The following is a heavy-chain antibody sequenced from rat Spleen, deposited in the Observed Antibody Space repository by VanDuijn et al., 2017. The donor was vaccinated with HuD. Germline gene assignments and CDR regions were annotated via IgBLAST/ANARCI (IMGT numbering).Heavy chain of an antibody. CDR1: GYSITNNY. V-gene: IGHV3-1*01. Sequence: EVQLQESGPGLVKPSQSLSLTCSVTGYSITNNYWGWIRKFPGNKMEWIGHISYSGSTSYNPSLKSRISITRDTSKNHFFLQLNSVTTEDTATYYCARYGTLLQPIFAYWGQGTLVTVSS. D-gene: IGHD1-1*01. CDR3: ARYGTLLQPIFAY. J-gene: IGHJ3*01. CDR2: ISYSGST.